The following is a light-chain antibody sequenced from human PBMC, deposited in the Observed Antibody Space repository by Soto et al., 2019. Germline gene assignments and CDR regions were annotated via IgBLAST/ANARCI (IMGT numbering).Light chain of an antibody. CDR2: EVI. CDR1: SSDVGGYKS. Sequence: QSALTKPASVSGSPGQSITISCTGTSSDVGGYKSVSWYQQHPGKAPKLMIYEVINRPSGVSNRFSGSKSDNTASLTISGLQAEDEADYYCSSYTSSSTVVFGGGTKLTVL. J-gene: IGLJ3*02. CDR3: SSYTSSSTVV. V-gene: IGLV2-14*01.